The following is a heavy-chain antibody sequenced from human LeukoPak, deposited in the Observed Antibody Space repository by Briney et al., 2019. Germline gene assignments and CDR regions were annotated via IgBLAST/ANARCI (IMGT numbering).Heavy chain of an antibody. CDR2: INHSGST. CDR3: ARGGIAAAGTGRRGDY. CDR1: GGSFSGYY. Sequence: SETLSLTCAVYGGSFSGYYWSWIRQPPRKGLEWIGEINHSGSTNYNPSLKSRVTISVDTSKNQFSLKLSSVTAADTAVYYCARGGIAAAGTGRRGDYWGQGTLVTVSS. V-gene: IGHV4-34*01. D-gene: IGHD6-13*01. J-gene: IGHJ4*02.